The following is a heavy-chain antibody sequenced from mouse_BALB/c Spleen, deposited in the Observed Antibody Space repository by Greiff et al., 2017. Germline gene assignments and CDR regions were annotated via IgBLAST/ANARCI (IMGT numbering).Heavy chain of an antibody. J-gene: IGHJ4*01. CDR3: ARDPIYYYGSRGAMDY. V-gene: IGHV5-4*02. CDR1: GFTFSDYY. D-gene: IGHD1-1*01. CDR2: ISDGGSYT. Sequence: EVQLQESGGGLVKPGGSLKLSCAASGFTFSDYYMYWVRQTPEKRLEWVATISDGGSYTYYPDSVKGRFTISRDNAKNNLYLQMSSLKSEDTAMYYCARDPIYYYGSRGAMDYWGQGTSVTVSS.